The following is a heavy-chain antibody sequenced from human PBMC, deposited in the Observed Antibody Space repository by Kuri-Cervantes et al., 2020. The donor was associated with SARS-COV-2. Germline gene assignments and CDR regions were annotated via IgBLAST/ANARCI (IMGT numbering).Heavy chain of an antibody. Sequence: ASVKVSCKASGYTFTGYYMHWVRQAPGQGLEWMGWISANNGNTNYAQKLQGRVTMTTDTSTSTAYMELKSLRPDDTAVYYCARDRDYYDSGGYWGQGTLVTVSS. V-gene: IGHV1-18*04. CDR1: GYTFTGYY. D-gene: IGHD3-22*01. J-gene: IGHJ4*02. CDR3: ARDRDYYDSGGY. CDR2: ISANNGNT.